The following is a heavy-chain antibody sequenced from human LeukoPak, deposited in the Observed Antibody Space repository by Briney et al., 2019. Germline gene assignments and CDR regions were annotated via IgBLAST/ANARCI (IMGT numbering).Heavy chain of an antibody. CDR1: GGSISSYY. D-gene: IGHD6-13*01. V-gene: IGHV4-59*01. J-gene: IGHJ4*02. Sequence: SETLSLTCTVSGGSISSYYLSWIRQPPGKGLGWIGYIYCSGSTNYNPSLKSRVTISVDTSENQFSLKLSSVTAADTAVYYCARVYSHWIYYFDYWGQGTLVTVSS. CDR3: ARVYSHWIYYFDY. CDR2: IYCSGST.